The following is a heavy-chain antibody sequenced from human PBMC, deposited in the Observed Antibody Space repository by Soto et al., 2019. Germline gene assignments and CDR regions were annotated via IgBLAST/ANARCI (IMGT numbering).Heavy chain of an antibody. V-gene: IGHV4-59*01. Sequence: SETLSLTCTVSGGSISSYYWSWIRQPPGKGLEWIGYIYYSGGTNYNPSLKSRVTISVDTSKNQFSLKLSSVTAADTAVYYCARDYGGNGWFDPWGQGTLVTVSS. J-gene: IGHJ5*02. CDR1: GGSISSYY. CDR3: ARDYGGNGWFDP. CDR2: IYYSGGT. D-gene: IGHD4-17*01.